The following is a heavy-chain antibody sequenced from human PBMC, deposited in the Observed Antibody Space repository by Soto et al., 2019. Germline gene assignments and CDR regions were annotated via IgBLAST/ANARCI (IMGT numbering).Heavy chain of an antibody. CDR3: ATHYDILTGYLDY. Sequence: PGGSLRLSCAASGFTFNNYAMSWVRQAPGKGLEWLSAISGSGGDTYYADSVKGRFTLSRDNSKNTLYLQMNSLRAEDTAVYYCATHYDILTGYLDYWGQGTLVTVSS. D-gene: IGHD3-9*01. CDR2: ISGSGGDT. V-gene: IGHV3-23*01. CDR1: GFTFNNYA. J-gene: IGHJ4*02.